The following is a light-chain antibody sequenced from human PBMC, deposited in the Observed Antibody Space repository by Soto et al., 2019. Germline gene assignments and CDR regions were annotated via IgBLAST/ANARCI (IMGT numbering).Light chain of an antibody. CDR1: KLGDKY. CDR2: QDS. V-gene: IGLV3-1*01. J-gene: IGLJ2*01. Sequence: SYELTQPPSVSVSPGQTASITCSGDKLGDKYACWYQQKPGQSPVLVIYQDSTRPSGIPERFSGSNSGNTATLTISGTQAMDEADYYCQAWDSSTVVFGGGTK. CDR3: QAWDSSTVV.